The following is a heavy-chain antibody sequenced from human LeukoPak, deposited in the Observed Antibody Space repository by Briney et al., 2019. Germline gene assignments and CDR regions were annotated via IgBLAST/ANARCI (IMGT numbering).Heavy chain of an antibody. V-gene: IGHV4-4*09. CDR1: GGSITSYY. CDR2: IYISGST. Sequence: SETLSLTCTVSGGSITSYYWSWIRQPPGKGLEWIGYIYISGSTDYNPSLKSRVTISLDTSKNLFSLKLSSLTAAHTAVYYCARHRGYERTGYYFLDAFDFWGQGTMVTVSS. CDR3: ARHRGYERTGYYFLDAFDF. D-gene: IGHD3-22*01. J-gene: IGHJ3*01.